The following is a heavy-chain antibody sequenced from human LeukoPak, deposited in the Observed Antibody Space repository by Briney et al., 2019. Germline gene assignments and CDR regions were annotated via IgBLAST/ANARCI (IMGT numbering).Heavy chain of an antibody. D-gene: IGHD3-9*01. CDR2: IKQDGSEK. V-gene: IGHV3-7*03. CDR1: GFTFSSYW. Sequence: PGGSLRLSCAASGFTFSSYWMTWVRQAPGKGLEWAANIKQDGSEKYYVDSVKGRFTISRDNAKNSLYLQMNSLRAEDTAVYYCAKGRSFDILTGKYYNYYMDVWGKGTTVTVSS. J-gene: IGHJ6*03. CDR3: AKGRSFDILTGKYYNYYMDV.